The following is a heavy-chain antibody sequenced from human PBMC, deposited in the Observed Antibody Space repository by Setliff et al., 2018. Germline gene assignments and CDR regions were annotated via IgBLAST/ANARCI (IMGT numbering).Heavy chain of an antibody. Sequence: GASVKVSCKASGYTFTSYGISWVRQAPGQGLEWMGWISAYNGNTNYAQKLQGRVTMTTDTSTSTAYMELRSLRSDDTAVYYCARDPSLYCSGTSCSPHWFDPWGQGTLVTVSS. D-gene: IGHD2-2*01. V-gene: IGHV1-18*01. J-gene: IGHJ5*02. CDR1: GYTFTSYG. CDR2: ISAYNGNT. CDR3: ARDPSLYCSGTSCSPHWFDP.